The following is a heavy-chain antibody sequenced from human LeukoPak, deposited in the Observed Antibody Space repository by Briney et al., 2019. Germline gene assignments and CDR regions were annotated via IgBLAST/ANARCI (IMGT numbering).Heavy chain of an antibody. J-gene: IGHJ3*02. CDR2: INPNSGGT. Sequence: ASVKVSCKASGYTFTGYYMHWVRQAPGQGLEWMGWINPNSGGTNYAQKFQGRVTMTRDTSISTAYMELSRLRSDDTAVYYCARWEMATIMVQIWGQGTMLTVSS. CDR1: GYTFTGYY. D-gene: IGHD5-24*01. CDR3: ARWEMATIMVQI. V-gene: IGHV1-2*02.